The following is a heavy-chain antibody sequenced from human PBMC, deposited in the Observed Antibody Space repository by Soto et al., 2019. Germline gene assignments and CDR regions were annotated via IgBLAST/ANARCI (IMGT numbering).Heavy chain of an antibody. CDR1: GFSLRTSGVG. J-gene: IGHJ4*02. D-gene: IGHD3-10*01. CDR2: IYWDDDQ. CDR3: AHHQDGGFDY. Sequence: QITLKESGPTLVKPTQTLTLTCTCSGFSLRTSGVGVGWIRQPPGKALEWLALIYWDDDQRYSPSMKSRFTITKGTSKNQVVLTMTSMDPGDTATYYCAHHQDGGFDYWGQGGLVTVSS. V-gene: IGHV2-5*02.